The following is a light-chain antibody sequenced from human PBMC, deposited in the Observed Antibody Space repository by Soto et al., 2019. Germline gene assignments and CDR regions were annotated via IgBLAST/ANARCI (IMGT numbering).Light chain of an antibody. CDR1: QSIVTF. V-gene: IGKV1-39*01. Sequence: IQMTQSPSSLSSSVGDRVSITXRASQSIVTFLYWYQQKPGXAPNXXXHTXFTLYRGGPSRLSGTGSGTDFTLTISSLQPEYFANYFCQQAFSAEWTFGQGTKVDIK. J-gene: IGKJ1*01. CDR3: QQAFSAEWT. CDR2: TXF.